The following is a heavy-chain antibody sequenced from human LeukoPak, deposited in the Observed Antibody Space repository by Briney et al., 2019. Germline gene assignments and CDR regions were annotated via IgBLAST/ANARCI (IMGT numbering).Heavy chain of an antibody. J-gene: IGHJ4*02. V-gene: IGHV1-18*04. CDR3: ARDGAYHDSSGSYYAVGDDY. D-gene: IGHD3-22*01. CDR1: GYTFTSYY. Sequence: ASVKVSCKASGYTFTSYYMHWVRQAPGQGLEWMGWISGYNGDTNYAQKVQGRVTMTTDTSTSTAYLELRSLRSDDTAVYYCARDGAYHDSSGSYYAVGDDYWGQGTQVTVSS. CDR2: ISGYNGDT.